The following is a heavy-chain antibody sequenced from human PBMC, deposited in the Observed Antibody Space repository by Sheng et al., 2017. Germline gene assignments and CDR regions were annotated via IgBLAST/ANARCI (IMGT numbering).Heavy chain of an antibody. D-gene: IGHD6-19*01. CDR1: GGTFSSYA. CDR3: ASYPNTQWLVLRFDAFDI. V-gene: IGHV1-69*04. J-gene: IGHJ3*02. CDR2: IIPILGIA. Sequence: QVQLVQSGAEVKKPGSSVKVSCKASGGTFSSYAISWVRQAPGQGLEWMGGIIPILGIANYAQKFQGRVTITADKSTSTAYMELSSLRSEDTAVYYCASYPNTQWLVLRFDAFDIWGQGTMVTVSS.